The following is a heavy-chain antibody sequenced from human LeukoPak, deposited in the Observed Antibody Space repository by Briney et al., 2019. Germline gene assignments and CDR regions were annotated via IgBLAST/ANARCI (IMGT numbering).Heavy chain of an antibody. V-gene: IGHV4-4*07. Sequence: TSETLSLTCTVSGGSISSYYWSWIRQPAGKGLEWIGRIYTSGSTNYNPSLKSRVTMSVDTSKNQFSLKLSSVTAADTAVYYCARGDCSSTRCSEESSAFDIWGQGTMVTVSS. D-gene: IGHD2-2*01. CDR1: GGSISSYY. CDR3: ARGDCSSTRCSEESSAFDI. J-gene: IGHJ3*02. CDR2: IYTSGST.